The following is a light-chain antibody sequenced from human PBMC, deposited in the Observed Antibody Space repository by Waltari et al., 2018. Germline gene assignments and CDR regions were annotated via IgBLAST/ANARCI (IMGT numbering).Light chain of an antibody. CDR2: TAS. J-gene: IGKJ2*01. V-gene: IGKV1-39*01. CDR3: QQSFSVFPT. CDR1: QSIYKY. Sequence: DIQMTQSPSSLSASVGDRVTITCLASQSIYKYLNWYQQKPGKAPKLLISTASSLQSGAPSRFIGSGSGTDFTLTITSLQPEDFATYYCQQSFSVFPTFGQGTKLQIK.